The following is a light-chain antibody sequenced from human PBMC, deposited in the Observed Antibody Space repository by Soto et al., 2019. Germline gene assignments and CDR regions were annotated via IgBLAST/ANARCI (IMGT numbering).Light chain of an antibody. Sequence: QSALTQPASVSGSPGQSITIYCTGTSSEVGGYNYVSWYQHHPGKAPKLMIYDVSNRPSGVSNRFSGSKSGNTASLSISGLQPEDEADYYCSSYRTSNTRQIVCGTGTKVTVL. CDR3: SSYRTSNTRQIV. CDR2: DVS. J-gene: IGLJ1*01. V-gene: IGLV2-14*03. CDR1: SSEVGGYNY.